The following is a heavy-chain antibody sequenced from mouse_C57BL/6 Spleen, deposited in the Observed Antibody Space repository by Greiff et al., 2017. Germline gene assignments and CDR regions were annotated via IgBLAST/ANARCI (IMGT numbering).Heavy chain of an antibody. CDR2: IDPSDSYT. J-gene: IGHJ1*03. D-gene: IGHD1-1*01. CDR3: ARCYGSRDWYFDV. V-gene: IGHV1-69*01. CDR1: GYTFTSYW. Sequence: QVQLQQPGAELVMPGASVKLSCKASGYTFTSYWMHWVKQRPGQGLEWIGEIDPSDSYTNYNQKFKGKTTLTVDKSSSTAYMQLSSLTSEDSAVYYCARCYGSRDWYFDVWGTGTTVTVSS.